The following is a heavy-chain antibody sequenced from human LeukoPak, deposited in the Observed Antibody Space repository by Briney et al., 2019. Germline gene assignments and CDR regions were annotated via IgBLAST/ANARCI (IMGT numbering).Heavy chain of an antibody. CDR3: ARDPAGFSGAGKDY. D-gene: IGHD2-15*01. J-gene: IGHJ4*02. CDR2: ISSSSSYI. Sequence: GGSLRLSCAASGFTFSSYSMNWVRQAPGKGLEWVSSISSSSSYIYYADSVKGRFTIPRDNAKNSLYLQMNSLRAEDTAVYYCARDPAGFSGAGKDYWGQGTLVTVSS. CDR1: GFTFSSYS. V-gene: IGHV3-21*01.